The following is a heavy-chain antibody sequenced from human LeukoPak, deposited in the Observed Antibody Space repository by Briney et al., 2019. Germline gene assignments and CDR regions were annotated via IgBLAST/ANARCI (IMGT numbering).Heavy chain of an antibody. Sequence: PGGSLRLSCAASGFTFSSYGMHWVRQAPGKGLEWVAVIWYGGSNKYYADSVKGRFTISRDNSKNTLYLQMNSLRAEDTAVYYCAKDQGQWLSLYAFDIWGQGTMVTVSS. CDR1: GFTFSSYG. D-gene: IGHD6-19*01. CDR3: AKDQGQWLSLYAFDI. V-gene: IGHV3-30*02. J-gene: IGHJ3*02. CDR2: IWYGGSNK.